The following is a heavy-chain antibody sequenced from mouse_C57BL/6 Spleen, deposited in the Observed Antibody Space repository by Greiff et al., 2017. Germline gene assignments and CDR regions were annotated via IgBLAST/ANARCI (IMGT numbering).Heavy chain of an antibody. Sequence: VQLQQSGAELVRPGASVKLSCTASGFNIKDYYLHWVKQRPEQGPEWIGRIDPEDGDTEYAPKFQGKATMTADTSSNTAYLQLSSLTSEDTAVYYCTYEAWFAYWGQGTLVTVSA. V-gene: IGHV14-1*01. CDR1: GFNIKDYY. J-gene: IGHJ3*01. D-gene: IGHD2-3*01. CDR2: IDPEDGDT. CDR3: TYEAWFAY.